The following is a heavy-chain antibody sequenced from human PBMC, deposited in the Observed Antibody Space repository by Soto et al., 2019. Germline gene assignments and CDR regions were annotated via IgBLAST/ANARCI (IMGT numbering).Heavy chain of an antibody. Sequence: QVQLVESGGGVVQPGRSLRLSCAASEFTFSNYGMHWVRQAPGKGLEWVAVIWYDGSSKYYAESVKGRFTISRDNSQNTLDRQMNSLRVDDPAVYYCARDPGEGQMVPSWMDPWGQGTLVTVSS. CDR3: ARDPGEGQMVPSWMDP. CDR1: EFTFSNYG. CDR2: IWYDGSSK. D-gene: IGHD6-13*01. V-gene: IGHV3-33*01. J-gene: IGHJ5*02.